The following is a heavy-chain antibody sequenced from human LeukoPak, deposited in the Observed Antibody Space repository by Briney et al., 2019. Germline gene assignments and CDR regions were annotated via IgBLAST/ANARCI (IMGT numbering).Heavy chain of an antibody. J-gene: IGHJ6*03. V-gene: IGHV3-48*04. Sequence: PGGSPRLSCAASGFTFSQYNMNWVRQVPGKGLEWISHISSSSSPIYYADSVKGRFTISRDNTKNSLYLQMNSLRAEDTAVYHCARDRSSSHYYYMDVWGKGTTVTVSS. CDR1: GFTFSQYN. D-gene: IGHD6-6*01. CDR2: ISSSSSPI. CDR3: ARDRSSSHYYYMDV.